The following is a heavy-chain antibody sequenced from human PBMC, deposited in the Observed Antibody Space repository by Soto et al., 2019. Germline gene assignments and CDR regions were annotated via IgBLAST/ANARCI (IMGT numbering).Heavy chain of an antibody. V-gene: IGHV3-74*01. D-gene: IGHD5-12*01. CDR3: AVGNSHSFDY. J-gene: IGHJ4*02. CDR2: INSDGSGT. Sequence: GGSLRLSCAASGFTFSRYWMHWVRQAPGKGLVWVSRINSDGSGTSYADSVKGRLTISRDNAKNTLYLQMNSLRAEDTAVYYCAVGNSHSFDYWGQGTLVTVSS. CDR1: GFTFSRYW.